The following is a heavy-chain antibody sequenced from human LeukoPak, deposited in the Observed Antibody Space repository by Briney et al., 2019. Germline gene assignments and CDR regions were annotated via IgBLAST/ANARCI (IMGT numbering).Heavy chain of an antibody. V-gene: IGHV3-30*03. J-gene: IGHJ4*02. CDR1: GFTVSSNY. CDR2: ISYDGSNK. Sequence: GGSLRLSCAASGFTVSSNYMSWVRQAPGKGLEWVAVISYDGSNKYYADSVKGRFTISRDNSKNTLYLQMNSLRAEDTAVYYCASEGKAVEFDYWGQGTLVTVSS. D-gene: IGHD6-19*01. CDR3: ASEGKAVEFDY.